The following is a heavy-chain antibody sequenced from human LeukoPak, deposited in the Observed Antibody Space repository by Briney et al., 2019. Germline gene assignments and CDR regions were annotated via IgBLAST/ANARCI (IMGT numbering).Heavy chain of an antibody. J-gene: IGHJ4*02. Sequence: GGSLRLSCAASGFTFSSYEMNWVRQAPGKGLEWVSYISSSGSTIYYADSVKGRFTISRDNAKNSLYLQMNSLRAEDTAVYYCARDFRVAGALRGGQGTLVTVSS. CDR1: GFTFSSYE. CDR2: ISSSGSTI. D-gene: IGHD6-19*01. CDR3: ARDFRVAGALR. V-gene: IGHV3-48*03.